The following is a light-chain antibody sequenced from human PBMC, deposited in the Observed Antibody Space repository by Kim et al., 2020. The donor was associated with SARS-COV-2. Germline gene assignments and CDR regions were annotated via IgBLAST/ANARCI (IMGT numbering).Light chain of an antibody. Sequence: QSALTQPPSVSGSPGQSVTISCTGTTNDVGSHSRVSWYQQPPGTAPRFIIYEVSVRPSGVPDRFSGSKSGNTASLTISGLQAEDEGDYYCSSHTNSDTYVFGTGTKVTVL. CDR3: SSHTNSDTYV. V-gene: IGLV2-18*02. CDR2: EVS. CDR1: TNDVGSHSR. J-gene: IGLJ1*01.